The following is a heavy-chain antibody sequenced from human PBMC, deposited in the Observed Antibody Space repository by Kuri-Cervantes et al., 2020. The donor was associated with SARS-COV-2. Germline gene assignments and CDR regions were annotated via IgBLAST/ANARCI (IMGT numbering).Heavy chain of an antibody. J-gene: IGHJ4*02. CDR3: ARDWGAIFGVATQFDY. D-gene: IGHD3-3*01. CDR1: GFTFSSYA. Sequence: LSLTCAASGFTFSSYAMHWVRQAPGKGLEWVAVISYDGSNKYCADSVKGRFTISRDNSKNTLYLQMNSLRVEDTALYYCARDWGAIFGVATQFDYWGQGTLVTVSS. V-gene: IGHV3-30-3*01. CDR2: ISYDGSNK.